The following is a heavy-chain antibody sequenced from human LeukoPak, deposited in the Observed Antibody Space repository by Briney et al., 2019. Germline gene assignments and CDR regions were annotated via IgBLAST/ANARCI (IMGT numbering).Heavy chain of an antibody. Sequence: GGSLRLSCSASGLTFSRRWMSWVRQTPGKGLEWVANIKEDGSQKYYADSVVGRLTISRDNAENSLYLQLNSLRAEDTAMYYCAGDRGYLQFDYWGQGTLVTVSS. D-gene: IGHD3-10*01. CDR3: AGDRGYLQFDY. V-gene: IGHV3-7*03. J-gene: IGHJ4*02. CDR1: GLTFSRRW. CDR2: IKEDGSQK.